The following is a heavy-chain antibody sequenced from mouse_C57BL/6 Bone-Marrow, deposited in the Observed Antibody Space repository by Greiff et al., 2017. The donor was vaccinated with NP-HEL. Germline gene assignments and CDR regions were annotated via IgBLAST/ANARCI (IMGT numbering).Heavy chain of an antibody. V-gene: IGHV5-4*01. CDR2: ISDGGSYT. J-gene: IGHJ2*01. Sequence: EVQLVESGGGLVKPGGSLKLSCAASGFTFSSYAMSWVRQTPEKRLEWVATISDGGSYTYYPDNAKGRFTISRDNAKNNLYLQMSHLKSEDTAMYYCARDVRPYFDYWGQGTTLTVSS. CDR3: ARDVRPYFDY. D-gene: IGHD2-14*01. CDR1: GFTFSSYA.